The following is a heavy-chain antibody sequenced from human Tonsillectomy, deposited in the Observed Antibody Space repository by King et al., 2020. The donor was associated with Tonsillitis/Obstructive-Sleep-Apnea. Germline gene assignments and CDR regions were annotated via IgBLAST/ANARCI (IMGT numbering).Heavy chain of an antibody. J-gene: IGHJ3*02. Sequence: VQLQQWGAGLLKPSETLSLTCAVYGGSFSGYYWSWIRQHPGKGLEWIGEINHSGSTNYNPSLKSRVTISVDTSKNQFSLKLSSVTAADTAVYYCARLKVVVVPAAPRGAFDIWGQGTMVTVSS. CDR3: ARLKVVVVPAAPRGAFDI. V-gene: IGHV4-34*01. CDR1: GGSFSGYY. D-gene: IGHD2-2*01. CDR2: INHSGST.